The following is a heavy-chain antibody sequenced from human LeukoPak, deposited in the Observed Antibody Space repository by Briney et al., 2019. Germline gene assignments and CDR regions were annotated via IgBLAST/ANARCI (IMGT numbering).Heavy chain of an antibody. CDR3: TRTYYYDSSGYYYGRDAFDI. J-gene: IGHJ3*02. CDR1: GGTFSSYA. D-gene: IGHD3-22*01. CDR2: IIPILGIA. Sequence: SVKVSCKASGGTFSSYAISWVRQAPGQGLEWMGRIIPILGIANYAQKFQGRVTITADKSTSTAYMELSSLRSEDTAVYYCTRTYYYDSSGYYYGRDAFDIWGQGTMVTVSS. V-gene: IGHV1-69*04.